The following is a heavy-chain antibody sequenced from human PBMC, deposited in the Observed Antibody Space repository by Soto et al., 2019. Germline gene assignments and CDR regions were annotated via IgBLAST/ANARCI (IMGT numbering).Heavy chain of an antibody. D-gene: IGHD2-2*01. CDR3: AKESSRGGGWVPVGY. J-gene: IGHJ4*02. V-gene: IGHV3-23*01. Sequence: EVQLLESGGGLVQPGGSLRLSCAASGFTFSSYAMSWVRQAPGKGLEWVSAISGRGGSTYYADSVKGRFTISRDNSKNELYLQMNSRRAVDTAVYYCAKESSRGGGWVPVGYWGQGTLVTVSS. CDR1: GFTFSSYA. CDR2: ISGRGGST.